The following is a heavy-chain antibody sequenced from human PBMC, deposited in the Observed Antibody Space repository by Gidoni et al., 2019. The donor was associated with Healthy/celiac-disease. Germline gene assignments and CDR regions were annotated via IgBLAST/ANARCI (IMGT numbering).Heavy chain of an antibody. CDR1: GGTFSSYA. D-gene: IGHD6-19*01. Sequence: QVQLVQSGAEVTKPGSSVNVSCTASGGTFSSYAISWVRQAPGQGLEWMGGIIPIFGKANYAKKFQGRVTITADESTSTAYMELSSLRSEDTAVYYCARGPGKEQWRHDYWGQGTLVTVSS. CDR3: ARGPGKEQWRHDY. J-gene: IGHJ4*02. V-gene: IGHV1-69*01. CDR2: IIPIFGKA.